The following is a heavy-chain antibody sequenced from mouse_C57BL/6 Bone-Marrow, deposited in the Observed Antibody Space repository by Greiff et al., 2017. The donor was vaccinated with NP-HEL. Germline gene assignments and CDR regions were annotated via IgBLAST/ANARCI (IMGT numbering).Heavy chain of an antibody. CDR2: FHPYNDDT. J-gene: IGHJ2*01. CDR3: ARKRIYYYGSSYVEDYFDY. V-gene: IGHV1-47*01. D-gene: IGHD1-1*01. Sequence: VQLQQSGAELVKPGASVKMSCKASGYTFTTYPIEWMKQTHGKSLEWIGNFHPYNDDTKYNEKLKGKATLTVEKSSSTVYLELSRLTSDDSAVYYCARKRIYYYGSSYVEDYFDYWGQGTTLTVSS. CDR1: GYTFTTYP.